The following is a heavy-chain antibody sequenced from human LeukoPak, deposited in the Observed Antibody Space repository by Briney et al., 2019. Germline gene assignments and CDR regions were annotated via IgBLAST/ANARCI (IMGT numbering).Heavy chain of an antibody. J-gene: IGHJ3*02. Sequence: GGSLRLSCAASGFTFSSYGMHWVRQAPGKGLEWVAFIRYDGSNKYYADSVKGRFTISRDNSKNTLYLQMNSLRAEDTAVYYCARVRSWRLMPYYDILTGYPRDAFDIWGQGTMVTVSS. D-gene: IGHD3-9*01. CDR2: IRYDGSNK. CDR3: ARVRSWRLMPYYDILTGYPRDAFDI. CDR1: GFTFSSYG. V-gene: IGHV3-30*02.